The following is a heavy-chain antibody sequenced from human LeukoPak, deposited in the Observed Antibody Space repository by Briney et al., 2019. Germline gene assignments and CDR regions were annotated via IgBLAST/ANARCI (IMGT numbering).Heavy chain of an antibody. V-gene: IGHV1-3*01. CDR1: GYTFTSYA. D-gene: IGHD3-22*01. CDR3: ARYPLYYYDSSGYYYFDY. J-gene: IGHJ4*02. Sequence: ASVKVSCKASGYTFTSYAMHWVRQAPGQRLEWMGWINAGNGNTKYSQKFQGRVTITRDTSASTAYMELSSLRSEDTAVYYCARYPLYYYDSSGYYYFDYWGQGTLVTVSS. CDR2: INAGNGNT.